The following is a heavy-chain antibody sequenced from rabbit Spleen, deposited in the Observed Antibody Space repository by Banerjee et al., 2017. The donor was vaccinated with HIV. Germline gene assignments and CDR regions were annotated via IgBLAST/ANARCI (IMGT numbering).Heavy chain of an antibody. CDR3: ARGASSSFSSYGMDL. CDR1: GFSFSSDYY. J-gene: IGHJ6*01. D-gene: IGHD1-1*01. V-gene: IGHV1S40*01. CDR2: VYTGNGKN. Sequence: QSLEESGGDLVKPGASLTLTCTASGFSFSSDYYICWVRQAPGKGLEWIGFVYTGNGKNYYASWAKGRFTISKTSSTTVTLQMTSLTVADTATYFCARGASSSFSSYGMDLWGQGTLVTVS.